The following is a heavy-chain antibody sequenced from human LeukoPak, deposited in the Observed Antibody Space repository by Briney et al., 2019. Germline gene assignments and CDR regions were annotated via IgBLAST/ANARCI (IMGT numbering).Heavy chain of an antibody. CDR2: INPSGGST. V-gene: IGHV1-46*01. J-gene: IGHJ2*01. CDR1: GYTFTSYY. CDR3: ARRWGFSSGWYGYFDL. D-gene: IGHD6-19*01. Sequence: ASVKVSCKASGYTFTSYYMHWVRQAPGQGLEWMGIINPSGGSTSYAQKFQGRVTMTRDMSTSTVYMELNRLDSDDTALYYCARRWGFSSGWYGYFDLWGRGTLVSVSS.